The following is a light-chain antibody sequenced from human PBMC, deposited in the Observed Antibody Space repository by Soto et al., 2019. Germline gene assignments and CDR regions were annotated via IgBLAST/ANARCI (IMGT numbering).Light chain of an antibody. CDR1: QSVSSY. CDR2: DAS. Sequence: EIVLTQSPGTLSLSPGESATLSCRASQSVSSYLAWYQQKPGQAPRLLISDASSRASGIPDRFSGSGSGTDFTLTISRLEPEDFAVYYCQQYGTSPELTFGGGTKVEIE. V-gene: IGKV3-20*01. CDR3: QQYGTSPELT. J-gene: IGKJ4*01.